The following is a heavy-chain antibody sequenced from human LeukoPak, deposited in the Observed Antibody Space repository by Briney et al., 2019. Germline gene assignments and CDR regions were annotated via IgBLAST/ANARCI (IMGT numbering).Heavy chain of an antibody. CDR1: GCSISSSNW. Sequence: PSGTLSLTCAVSGCSISSSNWWSWVHQPPGKGLEWIGEIYHSGSTNYNPSLKSRVTISVDKSKNQFSLKLSFVTAADTAVYYCARDRSSSWYEYNWFDPWGQGTLVTVSS. D-gene: IGHD6-13*01. CDR2: IYHSGST. V-gene: IGHV4-4*02. CDR3: ARDRSSSWYEYNWFDP. J-gene: IGHJ5*02.